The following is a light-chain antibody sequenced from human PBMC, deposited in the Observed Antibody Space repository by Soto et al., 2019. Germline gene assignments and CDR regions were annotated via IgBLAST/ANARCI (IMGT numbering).Light chain of an antibody. J-gene: IGKJ5*01. V-gene: IGKV3D-20*02. Sequence: EIVLSQSPGTLSLSPGERATLSCRASPSVSSSYLAWYQQKPGQAPRLLIYDASSRATGVPDRFSGSGSGTDFTLTISSLEPEDFALYYCQQRINWPITFGQGTRLEIK. CDR2: DAS. CDR3: QQRINWPIT. CDR1: PSVSSSY.